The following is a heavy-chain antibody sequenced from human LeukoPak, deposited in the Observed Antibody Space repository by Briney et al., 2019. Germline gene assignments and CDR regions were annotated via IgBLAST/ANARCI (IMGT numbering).Heavy chain of an antibody. CDR1: GITFSSYS. CDR2: ISSRSSYI. J-gene: IGHJ6*02. CDR3: AGAAAGYYYYYGMDV. Sequence: GGSLRLSCVASGITFSSYSINWVRQAPGKGLEWVSSISSRSSYIYYADSVKGRFTISRDNAKNSLYLQMNSLRAEDTAVYYCAGAAAGYYYYYGMDVWGQGTTVTVSS. V-gene: IGHV3-21*01. D-gene: IGHD6-13*01.